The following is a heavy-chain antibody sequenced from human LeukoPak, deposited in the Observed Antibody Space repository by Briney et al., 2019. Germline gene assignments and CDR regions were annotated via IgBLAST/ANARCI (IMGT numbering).Heavy chain of an antibody. CDR1: GFTFSSYG. Sequence: GGSLRLSCAASGFTFSSYGMNWVRQAPGKGLEWVAYIRPSSSTIYYADSGKGRFTISRDNAKNSLYLQMNSLRAEDTAVYYCAREHTPFGSGCTAAYWGQGTLVTVSS. J-gene: IGHJ4*02. CDR2: IRPSSSTI. V-gene: IGHV3-48*01. D-gene: IGHD6-19*01. CDR3: AREHTPFGSGCTAAY.